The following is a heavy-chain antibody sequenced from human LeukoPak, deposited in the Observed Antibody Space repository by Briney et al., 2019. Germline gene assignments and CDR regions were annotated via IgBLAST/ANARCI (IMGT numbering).Heavy chain of an antibody. CDR3: ARGPSYYYDSSGYYMS. V-gene: IGHV3-53*01. CDR1: GLTVSSNY. D-gene: IGHD3-22*01. Sequence: GGSLRLSCAASGLTVSSNYMSWVRQAPGKGLEWVSVTYNGGSTFYADSVKGRFTISRDNSKNTLYLQMNSLRAEDTAVYYCARGPSYYYDSSGYYMSWGQGTLVTVSS. CDR2: TYNGGST. J-gene: IGHJ5*02.